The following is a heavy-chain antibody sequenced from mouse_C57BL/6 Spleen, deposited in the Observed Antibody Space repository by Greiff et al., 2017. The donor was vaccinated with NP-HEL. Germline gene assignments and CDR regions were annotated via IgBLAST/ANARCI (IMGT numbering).Heavy chain of an antibody. D-gene: IGHD2-4*01. Sequence: EVKLVESGGGLVQPGGSLKLSCAASGFTFSDYYMYWVRQTPEKRLEWVAYISNGGGSTYYPDTVKGRFTISRDNAKNTLYLQMSRLKSEDTAMYYCARDHYDYDEGWYFDVWGTGTTVTVSS. CDR3: ARDHYDYDEGWYFDV. CDR2: ISNGGGST. CDR1: GFTFSDYY. J-gene: IGHJ1*03. V-gene: IGHV5-12*01.